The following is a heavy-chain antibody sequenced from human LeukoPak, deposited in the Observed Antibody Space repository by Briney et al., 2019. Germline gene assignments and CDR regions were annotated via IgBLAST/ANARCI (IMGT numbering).Heavy chain of an antibody. CDR1: GGSFSGYY. D-gene: IGHD6-13*01. J-gene: IGHJ5*02. CDR2: INHSGST. CDR3: ARHELGQQLVPAVNWFDP. V-gene: IGHV4-34*01. Sequence: PSETLSLTCAVYGGSFSGYYWSWIRQPPGKGLEWIGEINHSGSTNYNPSLKSRVTISVDTSKNQFSLKLSSVTAADTAVYYCARHELGQQLVPAVNWFDPWGQGTLVTVSS.